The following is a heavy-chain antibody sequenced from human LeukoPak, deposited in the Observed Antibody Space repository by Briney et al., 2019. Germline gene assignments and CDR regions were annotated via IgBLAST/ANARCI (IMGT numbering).Heavy chain of an antibody. CDR3: ATGGRSGVALEQ. CDR1: GFIASSNY. Sequence: GGSLRLTCVVSGFIASSNYMSWVSQAPGKGLEWISLIYSGGTTHYADSVMGRFTISRDNSKTTLFLQMNSLKAEDTAVYYCATGGRSGVALEQWGQGTLVTVSS. CDR2: IYSGGTT. D-gene: IGHD3-3*01. V-gene: IGHV3-53*01. J-gene: IGHJ4*02.